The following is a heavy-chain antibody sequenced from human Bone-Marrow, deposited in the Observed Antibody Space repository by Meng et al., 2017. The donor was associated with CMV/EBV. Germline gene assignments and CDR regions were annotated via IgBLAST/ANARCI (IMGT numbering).Heavy chain of an antibody. CDR2: IYYSGST. CDR3: ARDRRTRYCSSTSCHPAYYYGMDV. J-gene: IGHJ6*02. CDR1: GGSFSGYY. V-gene: IGHV4-34*01. D-gene: IGHD2-2*01. Sequence: GSLRLSCAVYGGSFSGYYWSWIRQPPGKGLEWIGSIYYSGSTYYNPSLKSRVTISVDTSKNQFSLKLSSVTAADTAVYYCARDRRTRYCSSTSCHPAYYYGMDVWGQGTTVTVSS.